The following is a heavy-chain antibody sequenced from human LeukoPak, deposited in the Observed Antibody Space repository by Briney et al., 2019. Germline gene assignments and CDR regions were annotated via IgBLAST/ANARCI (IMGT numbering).Heavy chain of an antibody. CDR2: CDPEDGET. CDR3: ATPKYGDYVWYFDY. CDR1: GYTLTELS. J-gene: IGHJ4*02. Sequence: ASVKVSCKVSGYTLTELSMHWVRQAPGKGLEWMGGCDPEDGETIYAQKFQGRVTMTEDTSTDTAYMELSSLRSEDTAVYYCATPKYGDYVWYFDYWGQGTLVTVSS. D-gene: IGHD4-17*01. V-gene: IGHV1-24*01.